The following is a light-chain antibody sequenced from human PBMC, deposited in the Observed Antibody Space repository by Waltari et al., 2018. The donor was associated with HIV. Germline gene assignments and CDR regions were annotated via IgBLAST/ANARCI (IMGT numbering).Light chain of an antibody. V-gene: IGLV1-44*01. CDR3: ASWDDRLNGEVV. J-gene: IGLJ2*01. Sequence: QSVLTQPPSASGTPGQTVTISCSGSSSNIGSNPVHWYHHLPGTAPKLLIFNDSQRPSGVPDRLSGSKSGTSAALAISGLQSEDEADYYCASWDDRLNGEVVFGGGTKLTVL. CDR1: SSNIGSNP. CDR2: NDS.